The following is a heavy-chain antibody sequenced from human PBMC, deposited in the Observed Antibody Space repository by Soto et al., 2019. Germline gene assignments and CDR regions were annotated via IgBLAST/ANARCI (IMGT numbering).Heavy chain of an antibody. D-gene: IGHD5-12*01. V-gene: IGHV3-23*01. CDR2: ISGSGGST. J-gene: IGHJ6*02. CDR1: GFTFSSYA. CDR3: AGGYSGYDYSYYYYGMDV. Sequence: EVQLLESGGGLVQPGGSLRLSCAASGFTFSSYAMSWVRQAPGKGLEWVSAISGSGGSTYYADSVKGRFTISRDNSKNTLYLQMNSLRAEDTAVYYCAGGYSGYDYSYYYYGMDVWGQGTTVTVSS.